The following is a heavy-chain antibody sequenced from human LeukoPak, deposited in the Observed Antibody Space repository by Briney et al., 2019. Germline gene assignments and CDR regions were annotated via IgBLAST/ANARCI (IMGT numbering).Heavy chain of an antibody. CDR2: IRSKAYGGTT. CDR1: GFTFGDYA. CDR3: TRGVVPAAIEFDY. D-gene: IGHD2-2*01. Sequence: PGGSLRLSCTASGFTFGDYAMSWFRQAPGKGLEWVGFIRSKAYGGTTEYAASVKGRFTISRDDSKSIAYLQMNSLKTEDTAVYYCTRGVVPAAIEFDYWGQGTLVTVSS. V-gene: IGHV3-49*03. J-gene: IGHJ4*02.